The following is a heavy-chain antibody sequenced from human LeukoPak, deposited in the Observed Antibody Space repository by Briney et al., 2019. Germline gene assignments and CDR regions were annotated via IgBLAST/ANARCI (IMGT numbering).Heavy chain of an antibody. CDR1: GYTFTSYG. CDR3: AILGGVRGTKRAFDI. J-gene: IGHJ3*02. CDR2: INPNSGGT. Sequence: GASVKVSCKASGYTFTSYGISWVRQAPGQGLEWMGWINPNSGGTNYAQKFQGRVTMTRDTSISTAYMELSRLRSDDTAVYYCAILGGVRGTKRAFDIWGQGTMVTVSS. D-gene: IGHD3-10*01. V-gene: IGHV1-2*02.